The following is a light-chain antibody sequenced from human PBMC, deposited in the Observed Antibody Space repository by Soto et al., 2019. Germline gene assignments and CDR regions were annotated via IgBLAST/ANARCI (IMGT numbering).Light chain of an antibody. CDR2: GNN. CDR1: SSNIGAGYD. CDR3: QAYDTSLRAWV. V-gene: IGLV1-40*01. Sequence: QSVLTQPPSASGSPGQRVTISCTGSSSNIGAGYDAHWYQQVPGTTPKYLISGNNDRPSGVSDRFSGSKSGTSASLAITGLQAEDEGDYYCQAYDTSLRAWVFGGGTKVTVL. J-gene: IGLJ3*02.